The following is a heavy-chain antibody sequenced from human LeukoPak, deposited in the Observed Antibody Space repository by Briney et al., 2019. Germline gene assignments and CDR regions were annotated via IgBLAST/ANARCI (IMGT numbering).Heavy chain of an antibody. CDR1: GYTFTSYG. J-gene: IGHJ4*02. CDR2: ISAYNGNT. CDR3: ASQLHYGDIHYFDY. V-gene: IGHV1-18*01. D-gene: IGHD4-17*01. Sequence: ASVKVSCNASGYTFTSYGISWVRQAPGQGLEWMGWISAYNGNTNYAQKLQGRVTMTTDTSTSTAYMELRSLRSDDTAVYYCASQLHYGDIHYFDYWGQGTLVTVSS.